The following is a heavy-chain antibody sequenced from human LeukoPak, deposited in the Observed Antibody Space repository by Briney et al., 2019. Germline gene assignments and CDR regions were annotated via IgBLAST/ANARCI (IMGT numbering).Heavy chain of an antibody. J-gene: IGHJ4*02. D-gene: IGHD2/OR15-2a*01. CDR1: EFSVGSNY. CDR2: IYYSGST. V-gene: IGHV4-59*04. CDR3: ATQILLCHYY. Sequence: PGGSLRLSCAASEFSVGSNYMTWVRQAPGKGLEGIGSIYYSGSTYYNPSLKSRVTISVDTSKNQFSLKLSSVTAADTAVYYWATQILLCHYYWGQGTLVTVSS.